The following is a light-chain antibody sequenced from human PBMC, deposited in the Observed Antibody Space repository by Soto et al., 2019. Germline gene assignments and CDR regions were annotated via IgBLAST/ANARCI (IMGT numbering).Light chain of an antibody. CDR2: DAS. V-gene: IGKV1-5*01. CDR3: QQCNSYSGT. J-gene: IGKJ2*01. CDR1: QSISSW. Sequence: DIQMTQSPSTLSASVGDRVTITCRASQSISSWLAWYQQKPGKAPKLLIYDASSLESGVPSRFSGSGSGTEFTLTISSLQPDDFAPYYCQQCNSYSGTFGQGTKLEIK.